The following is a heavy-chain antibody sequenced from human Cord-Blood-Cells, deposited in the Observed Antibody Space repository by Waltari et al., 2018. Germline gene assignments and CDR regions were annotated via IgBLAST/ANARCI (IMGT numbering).Heavy chain of an antibody. CDR3: ARSSIAAAGHFDY. J-gene: IGHJ4*02. CDR1: GYSISSGYY. D-gene: IGHD6-13*01. Sequence: QVQLQESGPGLVKPSETLSLTCAVSGYSISSGYYWGWIRQPPGKGLEWIGSIYHSGSTYYNPSLKSRVTISVDTSKNQFSLKRSSVTAADTAVYYCARSSIAAAGHFDYWGQGTLVTVSS. CDR2: IYHSGST. V-gene: IGHV4-38-2*01.